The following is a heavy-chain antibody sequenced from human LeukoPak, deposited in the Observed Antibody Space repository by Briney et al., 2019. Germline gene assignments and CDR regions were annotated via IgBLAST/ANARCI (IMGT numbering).Heavy chain of an antibody. V-gene: IGHV4-59*01. CDR1: GGSISSSY. Sequence: SETLSLTCTVSGGSISSSYWSWIRQPPGKGLEWIGYIYYSGSTNYNPSLKSRATISVDTSKNQFSLKLSSVTAADTAVYYCARTETTYYFDYWGQGTLVTVSS. D-gene: IGHD1-1*01. CDR2: IYYSGST. CDR3: ARTETTYYFDY. J-gene: IGHJ4*02.